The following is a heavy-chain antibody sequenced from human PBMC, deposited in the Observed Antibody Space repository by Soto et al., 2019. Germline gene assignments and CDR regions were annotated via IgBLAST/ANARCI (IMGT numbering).Heavy chain of an antibody. Sequence: QVQLVQSGAEVKKPGASVKVSCKASGYTFTSYGISWVRQAPGQGLEVMGWISAYNGNTNYAQKLPGRVTMTTDTATSTAYMELRSLRSDDTAVYYCARVGPYSGYDWPFDYWGQGTLVTVSS. D-gene: IGHD5-12*01. J-gene: IGHJ4*02. CDR2: ISAYNGNT. V-gene: IGHV1-18*01. CDR1: GYTFTSYG. CDR3: ARVGPYSGYDWPFDY.